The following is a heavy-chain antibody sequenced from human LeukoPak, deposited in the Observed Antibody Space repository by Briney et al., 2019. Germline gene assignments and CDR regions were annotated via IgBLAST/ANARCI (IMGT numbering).Heavy chain of an antibody. CDR3: ARVYYDFWSGYYYYYYYMDV. V-gene: IGHV4-59*08. J-gene: IGHJ6*03. CDR2: IYYSGST. Sequence: PSETLSLTCIVSGGSISSYYWSWIRQPPGKGLEWIGYIYYSGSTNYNPSLKSRVTISVDTSKNQFSLKLSSVTAADTAVYYCARVYYDFWSGYYYYYYYMDVWGKGTTVTVSS. D-gene: IGHD3-3*01. CDR1: GGSISSYY.